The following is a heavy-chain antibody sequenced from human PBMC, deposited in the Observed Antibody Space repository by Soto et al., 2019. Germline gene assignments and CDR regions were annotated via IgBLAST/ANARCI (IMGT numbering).Heavy chain of an antibody. Sequence: HGGSLRISWVGSGFTFSTYSINWFRQAPGKGLEWVSSISSRSDIYYADSVKGRFTISRDNAKNSVSLQMNSLRAEDTAVYYCAREYTAWPLAYGLDVWGQGTTVTVSS. D-gene: IGHD2-2*02. CDR2: ISSRSDI. CDR1: GFTFSTYS. CDR3: AREYTAWPLAYGLDV. V-gene: IGHV3-21*01. J-gene: IGHJ6*02.